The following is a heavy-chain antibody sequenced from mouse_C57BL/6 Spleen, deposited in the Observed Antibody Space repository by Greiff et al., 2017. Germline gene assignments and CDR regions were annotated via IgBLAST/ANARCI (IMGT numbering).Heavy chain of an antibody. J-gene: IGHJ3*01. CDR3: AREDYYGGNYAWFAY. Sequence: DVKLVESGGGLVKPGGSLKLSCAASGFTFSSYAMSWVRQPPEKRLEWVATISDGGSYTYYPDNVKGRFTISRDNAKNNLYLQMSHLKSEDTAMYYCAREDYYGGNYAWFAYWGQGTLVAVSA. D-gene: IGHD1-1*01. CDR1: GFTFSSYA. CDR2: ISDGGSYT. V-gene: IGHV5-4*01.